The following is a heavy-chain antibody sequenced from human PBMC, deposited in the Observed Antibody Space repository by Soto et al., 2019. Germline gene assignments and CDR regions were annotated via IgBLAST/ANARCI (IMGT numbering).Heavy chain of an antibody. Sequence: QVQLQESGPGRVKPSQTLSLTCTVSGGSISSCGYYWSWIRQHPGKGLEWIGYIYYSGSTYYNPALKSLVTISVDTSTNQFSLKLSSVTAADTAVYYCARVISYQLQSPFDYWGQGTLVTVSS. V-gene: IGHV4-31*01. CDR2: IYYSGST. J-gene: IGHJ4*02. D-gene: IGHD2-2*01. CDR3: ARVISYQLQSPFDY. CDR1: GGSISSCGYY.